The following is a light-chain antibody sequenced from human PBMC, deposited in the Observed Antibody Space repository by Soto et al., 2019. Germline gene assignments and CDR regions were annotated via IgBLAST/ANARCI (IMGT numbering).Light chain of an antibody. CDR3: QTWGTAIHDVV. CDR2: LNSDGSH. V-gene: IGLV4-69*01. Sequence: QSVLTQSPSASASLGASVKLTCTLSSGHSTYAIAWHQQQPEKGPRYLMKLNSDGSHSKGDGIPDRFSGSSSGAERHLTISSLQSEHEADYNCQTWGTAIHDVVFGGGTKLTVL. J-gene: IGLJ2*01. CDR1: SGHSTYA.